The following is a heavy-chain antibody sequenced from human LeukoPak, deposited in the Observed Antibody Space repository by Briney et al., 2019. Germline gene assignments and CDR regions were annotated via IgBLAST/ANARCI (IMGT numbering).Heavy chain of an antibody. J-gene: IGHJ4*02. CDR3: ANIVVVPAAIRKDY. CDR2: ISGSGGST. Sequence: PGGSLRLSCAASGFTFSSYAMSWVRQAPGKGLEWVSAISGSGGSTYYADSVKGRSTISRDNSKNTLYLQMNSLRAEDTAVYYCANIVVVPAAIRKDYWGQGTLVTVSS. V-gene: IGHV3-23*01. CDR1: GFTFSSYA. D-gene: IGHD2-2*01.